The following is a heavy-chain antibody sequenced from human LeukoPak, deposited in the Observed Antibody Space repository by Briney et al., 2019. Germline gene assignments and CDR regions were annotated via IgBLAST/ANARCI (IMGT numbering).Heavy chain of an antibody. J-gene: IGHJ4*02. D-gene: IGHD2-15*01. CDR2: ISSSSYI. Sequence: GGSLRLSCAASGFTFSSYSMNWVRQAPGKGLEWVSSISSSSYIYYADSVKGRFTISRDNAKNSLYLQMNSLRAEDTAVYYCARDFGSHYFDYWGQGTLVTVSS. CDR1: GFTFSSYS. V-gene: IGHV3-21*01. CDR3: ARDFGSHYFDY.